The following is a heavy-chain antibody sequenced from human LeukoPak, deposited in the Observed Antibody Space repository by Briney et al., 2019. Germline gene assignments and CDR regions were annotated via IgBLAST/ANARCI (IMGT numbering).Heavy chain of an antibody. J-gene: IGHJ4*02. D-gene: IGHD7-27*01. CDR1: GYTFTSYY. Sequence: ASVKVSCKASGYTFTSYYMHWVRQAPGQGLERMGIINPSGGSTSYAQKFQGRVTMTRDTSTSTVYMELSSLRSEDTAVYYCARDWGTGDFDYWGQGTLVTVSS. V-gene: IGHV1-46*01. CDR3: ARDWGTGDFDY. CDR2: INPSGGST.